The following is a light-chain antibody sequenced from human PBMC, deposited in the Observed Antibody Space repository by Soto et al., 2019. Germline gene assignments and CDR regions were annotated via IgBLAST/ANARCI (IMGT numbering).Light chain of an antibody. V-gene: IGKV1-9*01. CDR1: QGISSY. CDR3: QQHNNYPLT. J-gene: IGKJ4*01. CDR2: AAS. Sequence: DIQLTQSPSFLSASVGDRVTITCRASQGISSYLAWYQQKPGKAPKLLIYAASTLQSGVPSRFSGSGSGTEVTPTNSSLQPEDFATSYCQQHNNYPLTFGGGTKVEIK.